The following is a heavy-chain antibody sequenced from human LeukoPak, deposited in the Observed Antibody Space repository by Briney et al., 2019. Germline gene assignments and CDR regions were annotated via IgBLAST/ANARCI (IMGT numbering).Heavy chain of an antibody. CDR1: GFTFSNAW. V-gene: IGHV3-15*01. CDR2: IKGKTDGGTT. Sequence: GGSLRLSCAASGFTFSNAWMSWVRQAPGKGLEWVGRIKGKTDGGTTDYAASVKGRFTISRDDSKNTLYLQMNSLKTEDTAVYYCTTVWVLTGYYNTLYFDYWGQGTLVTVSS. CDR3: TTVWVLTGYYNTLYFDY. D-gene: IGHD3-9*01. J-gene: IGHJ4*02.